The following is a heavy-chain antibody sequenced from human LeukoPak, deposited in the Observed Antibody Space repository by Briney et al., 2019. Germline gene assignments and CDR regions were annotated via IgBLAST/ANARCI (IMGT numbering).Heavy chain of an antibody. CDR2: ISYDGSNK. Sequence: PGGSLRLSCAASGFTFSSYGMHWVRQAPGKGLEWVAVISYDGSNKYYADSVKGRFTISRDNSKNTLYLQMNSLRAEDTAVYYCAEDWGRYYYDSSGYHYWGQGTLVTVSS. D-gene: IGHD3-22*01. J-gene: IGHJ4*02. V-gene: IGHV3-30*18. CDR3: AEDWGRYYYDSSGYHY. CDR1: GFTFSSYG.